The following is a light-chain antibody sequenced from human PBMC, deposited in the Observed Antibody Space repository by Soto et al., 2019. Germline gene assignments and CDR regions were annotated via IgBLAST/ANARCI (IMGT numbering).Light chain of an antibody. CDR2: GAS. CDR1: QRISIN. V-gene: IGKV3-15*01. CDR3: QQYGGSPFT. Sequence: EIVMTQSPATLSVSPGERATLSCRASQRISINLAWYQQKPGQAPRLLIYGASTRATGIPARFSGSGSGTDFALTISRLETDDSAVYYCQQYGGSPFTFGPGTKVDIK. J-gene: IGKJ3*01.